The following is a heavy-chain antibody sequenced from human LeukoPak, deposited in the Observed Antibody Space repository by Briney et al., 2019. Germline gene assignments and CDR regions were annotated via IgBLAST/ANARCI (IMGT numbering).Heavy chain of an antibody. V-gene: IGHV3-30*04. D-gene: IGHD2-2*01. CDR1: GFTFSSYA. CDR3: ARERLPAAIPFDY. CDR2: ISYDGSNK. Sequence: PGRSLRLSRAASGFTFSSYAMHWVRQAPGKGLEWVAVISYDGSNKYHADSVKGRFTISRDNSKNTLYLQMNSLRAEDTAVYYCARERLPAAIPFDYWGQGTLVTVSS. J-gene: IGHJ4*02.